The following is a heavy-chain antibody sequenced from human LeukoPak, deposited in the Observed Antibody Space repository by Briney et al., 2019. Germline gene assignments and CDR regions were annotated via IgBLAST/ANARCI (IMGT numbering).Heavy chain of an antibody. CDR3: ARRIYSSGYYWELYYYYGMDV. Sequence: ASVKVSCKASGYTFTSYAMNWVRQAPGQGLEWMGWINTNTGNPTYAQGFTGRFVFSLDTSVSTAYLQISSLKAEDTAVYYCARRIYSSGYYWELYYYYGMDVWGQGTTVTVSS. CDR2: INTNTGNP. CDR1: GYTFTSYA. V-gene: IGHV7-4-1*02. D-gene: IGHD3-22*01. J-gene: IGHJ6*02.